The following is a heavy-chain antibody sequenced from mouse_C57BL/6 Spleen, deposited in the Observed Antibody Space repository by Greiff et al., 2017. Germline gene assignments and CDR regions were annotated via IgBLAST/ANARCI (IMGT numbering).Heavy chain of an antibody. J-gene: IGHJ4*01. CDR1: GFTFSDYG. CDR3: ARRDGNSYYYAMDY. Sequence: EVQLQESGGGLVKPGGSLKLSCAASGFTFSDYGMHWVRQAPEKGLEWVAYISSGSSTIYYADTVKGRFTISRDNAKNTLFLQMTSLRSEDTAMYYCARRDGNSYYYAMDYWGQGTSVTVSS. V-gene: IGHV5-17*01. D-gene: IGHD2-1*01. CDR2: ISSGSSTI.